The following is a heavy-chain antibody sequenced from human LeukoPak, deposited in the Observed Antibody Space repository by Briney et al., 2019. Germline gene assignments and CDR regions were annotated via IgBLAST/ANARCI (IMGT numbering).Heavy chain of an antibody. CDR3: ARASEDYMDV. V-gene: IGHV4-4*08. Sequence: SETLSLTCTVSGGSISSYYWSWIRQPPGKGLEWIGYIYTSGSTNYNPSLKSRVTMSVDTSKNQFSLKLSSLTAADTAVYYCARASEDYMDVWGKGTTVTVSS. CDR2: IYTSGST. J-gene: IGHJ6*03. D-gene: IGHD1-26*01. CDR1: GGSISSYY.